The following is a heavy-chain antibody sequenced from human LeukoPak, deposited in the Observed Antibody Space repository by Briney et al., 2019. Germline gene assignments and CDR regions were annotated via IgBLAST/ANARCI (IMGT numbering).Heavy chain of an antibody. CDR1: GFTVSSNY. D-gene: IGHD3-22*01. J-gene: IGHJ4*02. V-gene: IGHV3-53*01. Sequence: PGGSLRLSCAASGFTVSSNYMSWVRQAPGKGLEWVSVIYSGGSTYYADSVKGRFTISRDNSKNTLYLQMNSLRAEDTAVYYCTTDYYDSSGPYYFDYWGQGTLVTVSS. CDR3: TTDYYDSSGPYYFDY. CDR2: IYSGGST.